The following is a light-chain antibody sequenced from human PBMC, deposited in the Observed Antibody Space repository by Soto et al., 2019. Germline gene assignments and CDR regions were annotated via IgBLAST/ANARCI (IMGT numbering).Light chain of an antibody. Sequence: DIVMTQFPDSLAVSLGERATINCKSSQSILYSSNNKNYLVWYQQKPGQPPKRLIYWTSTRESGVPDRFSGSGSGTDFTLEISRVETDDVGIYYCMQSTQLPPTFGQGTRLEIK. J-gene: IGKJ5*01. V-gene: IGKV4-1*01. CDR1: QSILYSSNNKNY. CDR2: WTS. CDR3: MQSTQLPPT.